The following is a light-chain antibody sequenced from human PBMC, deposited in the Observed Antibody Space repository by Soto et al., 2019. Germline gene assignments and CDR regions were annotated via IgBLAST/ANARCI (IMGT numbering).Light chain of an antibody. CDR3: QQLNSYPYN. V-gene: IGKV1-9*01. CDR1: QGIRSY. J-gene: IGKJ2*01. Sequence: DIQLPHAPSSLSASVGDRVTITCRASQGIRSYLAWYQQKPGKAPKLLIYAASTLQSGVPSRCSGSGSGIDFTLTIISLQPEDFATYYCQQLNSYPYNFEQGTKLQIK. CDR2: AAS.